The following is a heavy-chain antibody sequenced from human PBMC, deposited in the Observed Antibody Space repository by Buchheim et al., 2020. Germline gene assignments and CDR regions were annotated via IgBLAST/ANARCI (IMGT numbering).Heavy chain of an antibody. D-gene: IGHD2-15*01. Sequence: EVQLVESGGGLVQPGGSLRLSCAASGFTFSNYRVHWVRQVPGKGLVWVSRLTGDGSDIVYADSVKGRFTISRDTAKNTLALQKDSLRAEDTAVYYCTRDGGNGRLFDYWGQGTL. CDR2: LTGDGSDI. V-gene: IGHV3-74*01. J-gene: IGHJ4*02. CDR3: TRDGGNGRLFDY. CDR1: GFTFSNYR.